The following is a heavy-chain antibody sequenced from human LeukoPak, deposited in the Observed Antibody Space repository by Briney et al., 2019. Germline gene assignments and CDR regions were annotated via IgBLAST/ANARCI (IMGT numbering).Heavy chain of an antibody. D-gene: IGHD2-8*01. CDR2: INHSGST. V-gene: IGHV4-38-2*02. CDR3: AREDIVLMVYATHYFDY. J-gene: IGHJ4*02. Sequence: PSETLSLTCAVSGYSISSGYYWGWIRQPPGKGLEWIGRINHSGSTYYNPSLKSRVTISVDTSKNNFSLKLSSVTAADTAVYYCAREDIVLMVYATHYFDYRGQGTLVTVSS. CDR1: GYSISSGYY.